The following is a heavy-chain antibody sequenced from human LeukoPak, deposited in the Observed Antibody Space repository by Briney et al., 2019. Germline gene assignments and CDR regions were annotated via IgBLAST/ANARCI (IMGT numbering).Heavy chain of an antibody. D-gene: IGHD3-16*01. Sequence: SETLSLTCTVSGGSISSGNYYWSWIRQPPGQGLEWIGYIYYSGSTYYNPSLKSRVTISVDTSKNQFSLKLSSVTAADTAVYYCARGESGWFDPWGQGTLVTVSS. CDR2: IYYSGST. CDR1: GGSISSGNYY. CDR3: ARGESGWFDP. J-gene: IGHJ5*02. V-gene: IGHV4-30-4*01.